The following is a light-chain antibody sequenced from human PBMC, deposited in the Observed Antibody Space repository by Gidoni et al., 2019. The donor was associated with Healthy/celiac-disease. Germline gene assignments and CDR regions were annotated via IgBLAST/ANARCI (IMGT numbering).Light chain of an antibody. Sequence: QSALTQPPSPSGSPGQSVTISCTGTSSDVGGYNYVPWYQQHPGKAPKVMIYEVSKRPSGVPDRFSGSKSGNTASLTVSGLQAEDEADYYCSSYAGTNIVFGTGTKVTVL. CDR1: SSDVGGYNY. V-gene: IGLV2-8*01. J-gene: IGLJ1*01. CDR2: EVS. CDR3: SSYAGTNIV.